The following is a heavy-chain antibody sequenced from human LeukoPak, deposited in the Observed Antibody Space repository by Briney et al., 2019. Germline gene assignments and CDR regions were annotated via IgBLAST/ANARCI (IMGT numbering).Heavy chain of an antibody. CDR1: GGSISSYY. CDR3: ARVRMGFGELYFDY. V-gene: IGHV4-59*01. CDR2: IYYSGST. J-gene: IGHJ4*02. D-gene: IGHD3-10*01. Sequence: SETLSLTCTVSGGSISSYYWSWIRQPPGKGLEWIGYIYYSGSTNYNPSLESRVTISVDTSKNQFSLKLSSVTAADTAVYYCARVRMGFGELYFDYWGQGTLVTVSS.